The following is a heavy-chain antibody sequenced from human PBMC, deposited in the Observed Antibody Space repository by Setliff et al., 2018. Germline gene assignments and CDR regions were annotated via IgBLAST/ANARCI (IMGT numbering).Heavy chain of an antibody. D-gene: IGHD2-21*01. J-gene: IGHJ4*02. CDR1: GYTFSSFG. CDR2: IGDQNGNT. V-gene: IGHV1-18*01. Sequence: GASVKVSCKTSGYTFSSFGLSWLRQAPGQGLEWVGWIGDQNGNTIYAQKFQGRVTMTKDTSTTTGFMELRSLTSDDTAVYYCTRSRAPSVVLAADFDFWGQGTPVTVS. CDR3: TRSRAPSVVLAADFDF.